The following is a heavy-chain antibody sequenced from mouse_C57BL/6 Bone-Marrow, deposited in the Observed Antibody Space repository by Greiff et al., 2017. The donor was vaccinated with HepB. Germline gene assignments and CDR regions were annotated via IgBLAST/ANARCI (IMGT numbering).Heavy chain of an antibody. CDR3: IPYYYGSSYD. J-gene: IGHJ2*01. CDR1: GFNIKDDY. Sequence: EVQLQQSGAELVRPGASVKVSCTASGFNIKDDYMHWVKQRPEQGLEWIGWIDPENGDTEYASKFQGKATITADTSSNTAYLQLSSLTSEDTAVYYCIPYYYGSSYDWGQGTTLTVSS. CDR2: IDPENGDT. D-gene: IGHD1-1*01. V-gene: IGHV14-4*01.